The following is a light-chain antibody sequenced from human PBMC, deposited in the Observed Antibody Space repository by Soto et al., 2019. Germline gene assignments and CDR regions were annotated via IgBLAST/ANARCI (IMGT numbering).Light chain of an antibody. CDR3: QQYNNWPYT. CDR2: GAS. CDR1: QGFRSN. J-gene: IGKJ2*01. Sequence: EIVMTQPPATLSVSPGEKATLSCRPSQGFRSNLAWYQQKPGQAPRLLIYGASTRATGIPARFSGSGSGTEFTLTISSLQSEDFAVYYCQQYNNWPYTFGQGTKLEIK. V-gene: IGKV3-15*01.